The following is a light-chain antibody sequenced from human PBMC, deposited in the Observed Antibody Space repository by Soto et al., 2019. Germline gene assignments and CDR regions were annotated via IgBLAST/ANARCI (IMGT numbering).Light chain of an antibody. Sequence: EIVLTQSPGTLSLSPGERATLSCRASQSVSSSYLAWYQQKPGQAPRLLIYGASSRATGIPDRFSGSGSGTDFHLTISRLEPEDFAVYYCQQYGSSPWTFGQGTKVAIK. CDR1: QSVSSSY. CDR2: GAS. CDR3: QQYGSSPWT. V-gene: IGKV3-20*01. J-gene: IGKJ1*01.